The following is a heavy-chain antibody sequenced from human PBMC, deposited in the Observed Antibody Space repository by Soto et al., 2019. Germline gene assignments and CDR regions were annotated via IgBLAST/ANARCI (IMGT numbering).Heavy chain of an antibody. CDR2: ISGSDGKT. CDR3: ARWSYLDY. Sequence: PGGSLRLSWAASGFSFGSYALSWVRQAPGKGLEWVSTISGSDGKTFYADSVKGRFSISRDTSQSTLYLQMNSLRADDTAMYYCARWSYLDYWGQGTRFTVSS. D-gene: IGHD3-3*01. V-gene: IGHV3-23*01. J-gene: IGHJ4*02. CDR1: GFSFGSYA.